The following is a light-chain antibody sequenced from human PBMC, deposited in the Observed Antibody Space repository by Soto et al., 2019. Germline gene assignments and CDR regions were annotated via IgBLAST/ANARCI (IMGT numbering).Light chain of an antibody. Sequence: QPVLTQSPSASASLGASVKLTCTLSSGHSSYSIAWHQQQAEKGPRYLMKLNSDGSHNKGDGIPDRFSGSSSGTERYLTISSLQSEDEAGYYGQTWGAGIVVFGGGTKLTVL. CDR3: QTWGAGIVV. J-gene: IGLJ2*01. V-gene: IGLV4-69*01. CDR2: LNSDGSH. CDR1: SGHSSYS.